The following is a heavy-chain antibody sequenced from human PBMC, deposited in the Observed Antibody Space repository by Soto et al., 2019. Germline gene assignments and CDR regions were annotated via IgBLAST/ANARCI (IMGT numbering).Heavy chain of an antibody. J-gene: IGHJ4*02. D-gene: IGHD4-17*01. CDR3: VRDLSVTTKFDY. CDR2: INGDGTTT. V-gene: IGHV3-74*01. Sequence: LRLSCTASGFTFSSYWMHWVRQAPGKGLVWVSRINGDGTTTGYADFVKGRFSISRDSAKNTLYLQMNSLRAEDTAVYYCVRDLSVTTKFDYWGQGTLVTVSS. CDR1: GFTFSSYW.